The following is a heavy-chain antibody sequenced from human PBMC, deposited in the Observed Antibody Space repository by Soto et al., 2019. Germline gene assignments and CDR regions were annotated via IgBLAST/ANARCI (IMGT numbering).Heavy chain of an antibody. CDR1: GFTFSSYA. CDR3: VKDLTVLHDAFDI. D-gene: IGHD4-17*01. V-gene: IGHV3-64D*06. Sequence: GGSLRLSCSASGFTFSSYAMHWVRQAPGKGLEYVSAISSNGGSTYYADSVKGRFTISRDNSKNTLYLQMSSLRAEDTAVYYCVKDLTVLHDAFDIWGQGTMVTVSS. J-gene: IGHJ3*02. CDR2: ISSNGGST.